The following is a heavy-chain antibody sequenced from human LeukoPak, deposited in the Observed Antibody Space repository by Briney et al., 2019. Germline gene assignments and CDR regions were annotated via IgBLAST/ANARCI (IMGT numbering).Heavy chain of an antibody. Sequence: GGSPRLSCAASGFKFIDAWMSWVRQAPWKGLEWVSYISSSGSTIYYADSVKGRFTISRDNAKNSLYLQMNSLRAEDTAVYYCARDLGYYYCYMDVWGKGTTVTVSS. V-gene: IGHV3-11*04. CDR1: GFKFIDAW. D-gene: IGHD3-16*01. CDR3: ARDLGYYYCYMDV. J-gene: IGHJ6*03. CDR2: ISSSGSTI.